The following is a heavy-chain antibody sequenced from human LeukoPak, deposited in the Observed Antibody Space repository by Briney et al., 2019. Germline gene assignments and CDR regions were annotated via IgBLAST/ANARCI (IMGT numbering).Heavy chain of an antibody. CDR1: GFTFSGSA. D-gene: IGHD6-13*01. Sequence: GGSLRLSCAASGFTFSGSAMHWVRKASGKGLEWVGRIRSKANTYATAYAASVKGRFTISRDDSKNTAYLQLNSLKTEDTAVYYCTTAVGTDFYDYGLDAWGQGTTVTVSS. CDR2: IRSKANTYAT. CDR3: TTAVGTDFYDYGLDA. J-gene: IGHJ6*02. V-gene: IGHV3-73*01.